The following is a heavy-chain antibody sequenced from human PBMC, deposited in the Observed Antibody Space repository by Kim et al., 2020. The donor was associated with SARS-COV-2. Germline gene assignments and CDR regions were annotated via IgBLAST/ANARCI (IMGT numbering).Heavy chain of an antibody. J-gene: IGHJ5*02. V-gene: IGHV4-39*01. Sequence: SETLSLTCTVSGGSISSSSYYWGWIRQPPGKGLEWIGSIYYSGSTYYNPSLKSRVTISVDTSKNQFSLKLSSVTAADTAVYYCARHEYSSSEGWFDPWGQGTLVTVSS. CDR3: ARHEYSSSEGWFDP. D-gene: IGHD6-13*01. CDR1: GGSISSSSYY. CDR2: IYYSGST.